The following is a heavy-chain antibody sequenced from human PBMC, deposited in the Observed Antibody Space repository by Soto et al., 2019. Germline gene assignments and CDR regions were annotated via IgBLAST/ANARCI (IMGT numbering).Heavy chain of an antibody. V-gene: IGHV2-5*02. J-gene: IGHJ4*02. CDR2: IYWDDDK. D-gene: IGHD1-1*01. CDR1: GFSLSARPVA. Sequence: QITLRESGPTRVKPTQTLTLTCTFSGFSLSARPVAVGWIRQPPGKALERLALIYWDDDKRYSPSLMSRLTITKETSKHQVVLTRTNMDPLDTAIYYCVHRAGIDGNWNGGYFDYWGQGALVTVSS. CDR3: VHRAGIDGNWNGGYFDY.